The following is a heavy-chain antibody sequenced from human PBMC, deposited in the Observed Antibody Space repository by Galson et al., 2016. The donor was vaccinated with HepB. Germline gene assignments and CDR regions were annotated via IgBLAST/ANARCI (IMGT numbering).Heavy chain of an antibody. CDR3: ARRSVGAVPDWFDP. Sequence: CAISGDSVSSNSAAWNWVRQSPSRGLEWLGRTYYRSNWYTEYAVSLKSRISINANTSKSQFSLQLTSVTPEVTAVYYCARRSVGAVPDWFDPWGQGTLVTVSS. D-gene: IGHD6-13*01. V-gene: IGHV6-1*01. CDR2: TYYRSNWYT. CDR1: GDSVSSNSAA. J-gene: IGHJ5*02.